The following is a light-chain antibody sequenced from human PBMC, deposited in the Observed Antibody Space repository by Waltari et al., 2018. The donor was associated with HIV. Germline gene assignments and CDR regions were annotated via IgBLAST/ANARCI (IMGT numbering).Light chain of an antibody. V-gene: IGKV3-11*01. CDR2: DAS. CDR1: EDVSTY. CDR3: QQRSNWPPAPT. J-gene: IGKJ4*01. Sequence: EIVLTQSPATLYLSPGDRATLSCRASEDVSTYLAWYQQRSGQSPRLLLYDASVRATGVPARFSGSGSGTDFTLTISSLDPEDFAVYYCQQRSNWPPAPTFGGGTKVEIK.